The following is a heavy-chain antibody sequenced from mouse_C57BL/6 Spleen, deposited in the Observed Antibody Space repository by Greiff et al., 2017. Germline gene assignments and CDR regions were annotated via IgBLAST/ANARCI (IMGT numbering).Heavy chain of an antibody. J-gene: IGHJ2*01. CDR1: GYSFTGYY. CDR2: INPSTGGT. V-gene: IGHV1-42*01. D-gene: IGHD1-1*01. CDR3: ARGGSSPYFDY. Sequence: EVQLVESGPELVKPGASVKISCKASGYSFTGYYMNWVKQSPEKSLEWIGEINPSTGGTTYNQKFKAKATLTVDKSSSTAYMQLKSLTSEDSAVYYCARGGSSPYFDYWGQGTTLTVSS.